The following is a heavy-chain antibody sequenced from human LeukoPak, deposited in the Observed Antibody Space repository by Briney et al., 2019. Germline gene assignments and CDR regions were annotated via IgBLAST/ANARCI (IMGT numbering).Heavy chain of an antibody. CDR3: ARDSSGWWDYYYYGMDV. CDR2: INPNSGGT. D-gene: IGHD6-19*01. Sequence: GASVKVSCKASGYTFTSYYMHWVRQAPGQGLEWMGWINPNSGGTNYAQKFQGWVTMTRDTSISTAYMELSRLRSDDTAVYYCARDSSGWWDYYYYGMDVWGQGTTVTVSS. J-gene: IGHJ6*02. V-gene: IGHV1-2*04. CDR1: GYTFTSYY.